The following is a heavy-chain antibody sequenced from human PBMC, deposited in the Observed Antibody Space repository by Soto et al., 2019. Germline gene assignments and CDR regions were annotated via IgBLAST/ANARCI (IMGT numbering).Heavy chain of an antibody. V-gene: IGHV4-30-4*01. CDR3: ARGTPLDF. CDR1: GASISDTDYY. Sequence: SETLSLTCTVSGASISDTDYYWSWIRQPPGKGLEWIGYIFNAEGTSYNPSLKSRLTISADTSKNQFALKLFSVTAADTAVYYCARGTPLDFWGQGTLVTVSS. J-gene: IGHJ4*02. CDR2: IFNAEGT.